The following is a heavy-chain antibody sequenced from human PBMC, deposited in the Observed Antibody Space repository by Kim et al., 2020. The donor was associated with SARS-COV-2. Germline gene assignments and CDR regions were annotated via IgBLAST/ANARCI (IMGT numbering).Heavy chain of an antibody. CDR3: VRGRVSDYYYIGV. V-gene: IGHV3-33*01. CDR1: GFTFSNYG. J-gene: IGHJ6*03. D-gene: IGHD2-21*01. Sequence: GGSLRLSCAASGFTFSNYGIHWVRQAPGKGLEWVAVIWLDGSNKNYADSVKGRFTISRDNSKNTLYLQMNSLRAEDTAVYYCVRGRVSDYYYIGVWGKG. CDR2: IWLDGSNK.